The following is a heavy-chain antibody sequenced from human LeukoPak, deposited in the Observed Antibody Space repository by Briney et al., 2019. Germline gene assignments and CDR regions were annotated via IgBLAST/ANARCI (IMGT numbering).Heavy chain of an antibody. CDR3: ARDQGGNYYMDV. CDR1: GGSISSYF. D-gene: IGHD2-15*01. CDR2: IYYSGST. Sequence: PSETLSLTCTVSGGSISSYFWSWLRQPPGKGLEWIGYIYYSGSTNYNPSLKSRVTISVDTSKKQFSLKLSSVTAADTAVYYCARDQGGNYYMDVWGKGTTVTVSS. J-gene: IGHJ6*03. V-gene: IGHV4-59*01.